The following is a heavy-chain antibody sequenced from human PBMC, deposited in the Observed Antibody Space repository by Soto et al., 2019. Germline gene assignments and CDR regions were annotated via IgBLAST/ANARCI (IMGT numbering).Heavy chain of an antibody. D-gene: IGHD4-4*01. Sequence: GGSLRLSCAASGFTFSSYWMHWVRQAPGKGLVWVSRINSDGSSTSYADSVKGRFTISRDNAKNTLYLQMNSLRAEDTAVYYCARGEVTVTPYYYYYYMDVWGKGTTVTVSS. J-gene: IGHJ6*03. CDR1: GFTFSSYW. V-gene: IGHV3-74*01. CDR3: ARGEVTVTPYYYYYYMDV. CDR2: INSDGSST.